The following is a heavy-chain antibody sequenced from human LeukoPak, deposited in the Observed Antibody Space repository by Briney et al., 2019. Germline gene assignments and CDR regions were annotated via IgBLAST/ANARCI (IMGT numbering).Heavy chain of an antibody. CDR1: GFAFSSYD. J-gene: IGHJ4*02. D-gene: IGHD1-26*01. CDR2: ISYDGSDK. V-gene: IGHV3-30*03. Sequence: GRSLRLSCAASGFAFSSYDMHWVRQAPGKGLEWVAVISYDGSDKYYVDSVKGRFTISRDNSKNTLYLQMNSLKAEDAAVYYCARVLSGSYDNYFDYWGQGTLVTVSS. CDR3: ARVLSGSYDNYFDY.